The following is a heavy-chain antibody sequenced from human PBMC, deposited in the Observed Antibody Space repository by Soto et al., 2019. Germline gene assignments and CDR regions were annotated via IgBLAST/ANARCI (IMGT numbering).Heavy chain of an antibody. V-gene: IGHV3-30-3*01. J-gene: IGHJ6*02. CDR2: ISYDGSNK. D-gene: IGHD2-2*01. Sequence: QVQLVESGGGVVQPGRSLRLSCAASGFTFSSYAMHWVRQAPGKGLEWVAVISYDGSNKYYADSVKGRFTISRDNSKNTLYLQMNSLRAEDTAVYYRARANNPVVPAAILNYYYGMDVWGQGTTVTVSS. CDR1: GFTFSSYA. CDR3: ARANNPVVPAAILNYYYGMDV.